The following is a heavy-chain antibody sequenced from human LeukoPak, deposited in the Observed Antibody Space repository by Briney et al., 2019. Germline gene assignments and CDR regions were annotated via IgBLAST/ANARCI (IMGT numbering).Heavy chain of an antibody. D-gene: IGHD3-10*01. V-gene: IGHV4-59*01. CDR2: ISHSGST. CDR3: ACSPVDFTMVRGVMLHTDAFDI. J-gene: IGHJ3*02. Sequence: SETLSLTCSVSGGSISSYYWSWIRQPPGKGLEYIGHISHSGSTHYYPSLKSRVTMSVDTSKNQFSLKMNSVTAADTAVYYCACSPVDFTMVRGVMLHTDAFDIWGQGTMVTVSS. CDR1: GGSISSYY.